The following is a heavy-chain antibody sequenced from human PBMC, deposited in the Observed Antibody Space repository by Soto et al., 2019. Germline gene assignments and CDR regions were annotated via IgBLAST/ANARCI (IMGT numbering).Heavy chain of an antibody. CDR1: GFSLSTSGVG. CDR2: IFWDDDK. J-gene: IGHJ3*02. CDR3: AHRPTIHGPRLAFDI. V-gene: IGHV2-5*02. Sequence: QITLKESGPTLVKSTQTLTLPCTFSGFSLSTSGVGVGWIRQPPGKALEWLALIFWDDDKLYSPSLKSRLTITKDTSKNQVVLTMTDMDPVDTATYYCAHRPTIHGPRLAFDIWVQGTMVTVSS. D-gene: IGHD1-1*01.